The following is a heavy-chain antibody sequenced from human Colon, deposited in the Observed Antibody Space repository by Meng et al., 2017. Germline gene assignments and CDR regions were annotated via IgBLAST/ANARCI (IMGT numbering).Heavy chain of an antibody. J-gene: IGHJ3*02. D-gene: IGHD3-10*01. V-gene: IGHV3-53*01. CDR3: ARENMYFGSGQNDAFDI. CDR2: IYTSDIT. CDR1: GFNVNTYY. Sequence: GESLKISCAASGFNVNTYYMDWVRQAPGKGLEWVSVIYTSDITYYTDSVKGRFTISRDSSKNTLYLQMNNLMTEDTAVYYCARENMYFGSGQNDAFDIWGQGTLVTVSS.